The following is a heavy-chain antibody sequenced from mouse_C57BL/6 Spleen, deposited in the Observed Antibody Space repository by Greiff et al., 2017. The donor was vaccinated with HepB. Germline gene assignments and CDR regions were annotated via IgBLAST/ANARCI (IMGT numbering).Heavy chain of an antibody. Sequence: EVQGVESGGGLVKPGGSLKLSCAASGFTFSSYTMSWVRQTPEKRLEWVATISGGGGNTYYPDSVKGRFTISRDNAKNTLYLQMSSLRSEDTALYYCARELGRDYAMDYWGQGTSVTVSS. CDR2: ISGGGGNT. V-gene: IGHV5-9*01. CDR1: GFTFSSYT. CDR3: ARELGRDYAMDY. D-gene: IGHD4-1*01. J-gene: IGHJ4*01.